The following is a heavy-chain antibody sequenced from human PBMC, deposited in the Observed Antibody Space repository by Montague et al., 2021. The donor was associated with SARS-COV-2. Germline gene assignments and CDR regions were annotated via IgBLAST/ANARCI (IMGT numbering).Heavy chain of an antibody. CDR2: ISYDGSNK. CDR1: GFTFSSYA. V-gene: IGHV3-30*04. J-gene: IGHJ5*02. Sequence: SLRLSCAASGFTFSSYAMHWVRQAPGKGLEWVAVISYDGSNKYYADSVKGRFTISRDNSKNTLYLQMNSLRAEDTAVYYCARDGREGLLWFGELLFGWFDPWGQGTLVTASS. D-gene: IGHD3-10*01. CDR3: ARDGREGLLWFGELLFGWFDP.